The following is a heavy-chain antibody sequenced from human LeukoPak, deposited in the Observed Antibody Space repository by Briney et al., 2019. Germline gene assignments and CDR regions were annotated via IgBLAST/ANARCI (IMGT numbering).Heavy chain of an antibody. Sequence: SQTLSLTCIVDTASIISYYCSWIRQLQGKVLGWIGYIYTSGSTNYNPSLKSRVTISVDTSKNQFSLKLSSVTAADTAVYYCARHYDSSGYYPPPLDYWGQGTLVTVSS. J-gene: IGHJ4*02. CDR3: ARHYDSSGYYPPPLDY. D-gene: IGHD3-22*01. CDR2: IYTSGST. CDR1: TASIISYY. V-gene: IGHV4-4*09.